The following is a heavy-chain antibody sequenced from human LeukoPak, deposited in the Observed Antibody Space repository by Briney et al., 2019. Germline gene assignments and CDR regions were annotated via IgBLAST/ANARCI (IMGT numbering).Heavy chain of an antibody. D-gene: IGHD3-3*01. J-gene: IGHJ4*02. CDR1: GFTFSRYA. CDR3: ARSSGSGYHQEYYFDY. Sequence: GGSLRLSCAASGFTFSRYAMNWVRQAPGKGLEWVSSISISSNYIYYADSVKGRFTISRDNAKKSLYLQVNSLRAEDAAVYYCARSSGSGYHQEYYFDYWGQGTLVTVSS. CDR2: ISISSNYI. V-gene: IGHV3-21*01.